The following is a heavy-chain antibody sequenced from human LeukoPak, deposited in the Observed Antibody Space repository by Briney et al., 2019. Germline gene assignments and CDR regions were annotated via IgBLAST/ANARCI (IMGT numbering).Heavy chain of an antibody. CDR2: INPNSGGT. CDR1: GGTFSSYA. CDR3: ARAATIFGVVIMQWFDP. J-gene: IGHJ5*02. D-gene: IGHD3-3*01. V-gene: IGHV1-2*02. Sequence: ASVKVSCKASGGTFSSYAISWVRQAPGQGLEWMGWINPNSGGTNYAQKFQGRVTMTRDTSISTAYMELSRLRSDDTAVYYCARAATIFGVVIMQWFDPWGQGTLVTVSS.